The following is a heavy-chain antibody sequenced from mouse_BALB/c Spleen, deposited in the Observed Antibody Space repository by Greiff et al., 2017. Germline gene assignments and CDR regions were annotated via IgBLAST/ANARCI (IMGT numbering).Heavy chain of an antibody. CDR1: GYSLTGYN. CDR3: ARWDYGSSWYFDV. Sequence: LVKTGASVRISCRASGYSLTGYNMHWVSQSHGKSLEWMGYISCYNGATSYNQKFKGKATFTVDTSSSTAYMQFNSLTSEDSAVYYCARWDYGSSWYFDVWGAGTTVTVSS. J-gene: IGHJ1*01. D-gene: IGHD1-1*01. V-gene: IGHV1S34*01. CDR2: ISCYNGAT.